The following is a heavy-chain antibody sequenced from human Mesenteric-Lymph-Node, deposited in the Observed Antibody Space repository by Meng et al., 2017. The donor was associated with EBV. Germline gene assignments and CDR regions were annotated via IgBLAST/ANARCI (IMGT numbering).Heavy chain of an antibody. CDR3: AMGGSSSWRRNWFDP. D-gene: IGHD6-13*01. J-gene: IGHJ5*02. V-gene: IGHV1-8*01. CDR2: MNPNRGNT. CDR1: GYPFTSND. Sequence: VQCVQSGPSVEKPGDHVKVTCKASGYPFTSNDINWGRQATGQGLEWMGLMNPNRGNTGYAQKFQGRVTMTRNTSISTAYMELSSLRSEDTAVYYCAMGGSSSWRRNWFDPWGQGTLVTVSS.